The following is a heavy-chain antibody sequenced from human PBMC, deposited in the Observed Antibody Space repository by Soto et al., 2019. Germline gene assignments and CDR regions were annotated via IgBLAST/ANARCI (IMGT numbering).Heavy chain of an antibody. CDR3: ARDTGIAEAGAPDY. CDR1: GYTFTSYG. J-gene: IGHJ4*02. CDR2: ISAYNGNT. Sequence: GASVKVSCKASGYTFTSYGISWVRQAPGQGLEWMGWISAYNGNTNYAQKLQGRVTMTTDTSTSTAYMELRSLRSDDTAVYYCARDTGIAEAGAPDYWGQGTLVTVSS. V-gene: IGHV1-18*04. D-gene: IGHD6-13*01.